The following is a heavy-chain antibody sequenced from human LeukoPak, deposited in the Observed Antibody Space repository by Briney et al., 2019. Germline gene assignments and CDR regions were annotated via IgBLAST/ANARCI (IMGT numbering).Heavy chain of an antibody. J-gene: IGHJ4*02. Sequence: GGSLRLSCAAPGFTFSSYEMNWVRQAPGKGLEWVSYISSSGGTTFYADSVKGRFTISRDNAKNSLYLQMNSLRAEDTAVYYWARGGGSLSGYWGQGTLVTVSS. CDR1: GFTFSSYE. CDR3: ARGGGSLSGY. CDR2: ISSSGGTT. D-gene: IGHD1-26*01. V-gene: IGHV3-48*03.